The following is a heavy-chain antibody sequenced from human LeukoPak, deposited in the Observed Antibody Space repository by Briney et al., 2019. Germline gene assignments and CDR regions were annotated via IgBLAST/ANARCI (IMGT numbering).Heavy chain of an antibody. Sequence: SVKVSCKASGYTFTGYYMHWVRQAPGQGLEWMGRIIPIFGTANYAQKFQGRVTITTDESTSTAYMELSSLRSEDTAVYYCARDPQLDYWGQGTLVTVSS. J-gene: IGHJ4*02. CDR3: ARDPQLDY. V-gene: IGHV1-69*05. CDR1: GYTFTGYY. CDR2: IIPIFGTA.